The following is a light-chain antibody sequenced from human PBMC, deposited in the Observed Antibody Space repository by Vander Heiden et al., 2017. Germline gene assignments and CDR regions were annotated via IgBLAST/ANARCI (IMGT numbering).Light chain of an antibody. CDR2: GAS. J-gene: IGKJ1*01. CDR1: QSNSFY. CDR3: EQSDSTPRT. V-gene: IGKV1-39*01. Sequence: DIQMTQSPSSLSASVGDRVTITCRASQSNSFYLNWYQQKPEKAPNLLIYGASSLQGGVPSRFSGSGSETDFTLTISRLQPEDFATYYCEQSDSTPRTFGQGTKVEIK.